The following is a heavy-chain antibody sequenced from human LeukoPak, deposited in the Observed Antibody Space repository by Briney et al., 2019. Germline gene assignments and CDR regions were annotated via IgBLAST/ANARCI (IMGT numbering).Heavy chain of an antibody. CDR1: GYTFTNYG. D-gene: IGHD1-26*01. V-gene: IGHV1-18*01. Sequence: ASVKVSCKASGYTFTNYGISWVRQAPGQGLERMGWINIYNGNTNYAQNLQGRVTMTTDTSTSTAYMELRSLRSDDTAVYYCARDFSVGARYPIDYWGQGTLVTVSS. J-gene: IGHJ4*02. CDR3: ARDFSVGARYPIDY. CDR2: INIYNGNT.